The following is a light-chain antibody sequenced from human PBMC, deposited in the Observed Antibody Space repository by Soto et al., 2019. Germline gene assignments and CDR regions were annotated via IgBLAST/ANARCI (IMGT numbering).Light chain of an antibody. J-gene: IGLJ2*01. CDR3: RSYAGSNNLGV. CDR2: EVS. V-gene: IGLV2-8*01. Sequence: QSALTQPPSASGSPGQSVTISCTGTSSDVGGYNYVSWYQQHPGKAPKLMIYEVSKRPSGVPDRFSGSKSGNTASLTVSVLQAEDEADYYCRSYAGSNNLGVFGGGTKLTVL. CDR1: SSDVGGYNY.